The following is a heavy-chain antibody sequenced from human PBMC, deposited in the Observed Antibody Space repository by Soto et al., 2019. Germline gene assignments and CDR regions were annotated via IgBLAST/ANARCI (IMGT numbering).Heavy chain of an antibody. CDR3: AKDPPKGRLELYMDV. CDR1: GFTFSNYG. V-gene: IGHV3-30*18. CDR2: ISSDGTNK. Sequence: GRSLRLSCAASGFTFSNYGIHWVRQAPGKGLEWVAVISSDGTNKYYADSVKGRFTISRDNSKNTLYLQMNSLRAEDTAVYYCAKDPPKGRLELYMDVWGQGTTVTVSS. D-gene: IGHD1-1*01. J-gene: IGHJ6*03.